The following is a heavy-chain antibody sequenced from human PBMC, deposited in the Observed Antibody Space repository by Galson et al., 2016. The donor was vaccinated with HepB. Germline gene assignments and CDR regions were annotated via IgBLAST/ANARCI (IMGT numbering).Heavy chain of an antibody. CDR1: GGSISSYS. D-gene: IGHD3-22*01. CDR3: ARDRDSSSYYSLDY. J-gene: IGHJ4*02. V-gene: IGHV4-59*01. CDR2: IYNSGRT. Sequence: SETLSLTCTVPGGSISSYSWSWIRQPPGKGLEWIGYIYNSGRTNYNPSLKGRVTISVDTSKNQFYLNLRSVTAADTAVYYCARDRDSSSYYSLDYWGQGTLVTVSS.